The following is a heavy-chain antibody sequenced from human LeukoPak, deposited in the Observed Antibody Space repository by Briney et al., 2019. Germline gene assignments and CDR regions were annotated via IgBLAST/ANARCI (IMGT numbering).Heavy chain of an antibody. CDR2: IHSDGIST. CDR1: GFTFRSYW. Sequence: HPGGSLRLSCAASGFTFRSYWMHWVRQAPGKGLVWVSRIHSDGISTKNADSVKGRFTISRDNAKNTLYLQVNSLTPEDTAVYYCARDEYSSGFDYWGQGTLVTVSS. V-gene: IGHV3-74*01. J-gene: IGHJ4*02. CDR3: ARDEYSSGFDY. D-gene: IGHD6-25*01.